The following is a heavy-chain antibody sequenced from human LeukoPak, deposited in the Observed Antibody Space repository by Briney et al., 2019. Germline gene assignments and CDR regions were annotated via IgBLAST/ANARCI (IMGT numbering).Heavy chain of an antibody. CDR3: TREVWYDALSFDY. D-gene: IGHD2-15*01. J-gene: IGHJ4*02. CDR2: ISYDGSHK. V-gene: IGHV3-30-3*01. CDR1: GFTFSTYA. Sequence: GGSLRLFCAASGFTFSTYAMHWVRQAPGKGLEWVAVISYDGSHKYYADSVKGRFTISRDNSKNMLELQMNSLTTEDTAVYYCTREVWYDALSFDYWGQGTLVSVSS.